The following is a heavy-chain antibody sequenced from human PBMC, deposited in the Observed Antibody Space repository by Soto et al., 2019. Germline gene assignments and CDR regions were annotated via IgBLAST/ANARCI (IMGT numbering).Heavy chain of an antibody. CDR1: GGSIYRSGYY. V-gene: IGHV4-39*01. D-gene: IGHD3-3*01. CDR3: ATRSYDFWSGVYYYYYYGMDV. CDR2: IDYNGVT. Sequence: SETLSLTCTVSGGSIYRSGYYWGWIRQPPGRGLEWIGNIDYNGVTYSNPSLKSRVTISRDTSKNQFSLKLSSVTAADTAVYYCATRSYDFWSGVYYYYYYGMDVWGQGATVTVSS. J-gene: IGHJ6*02.